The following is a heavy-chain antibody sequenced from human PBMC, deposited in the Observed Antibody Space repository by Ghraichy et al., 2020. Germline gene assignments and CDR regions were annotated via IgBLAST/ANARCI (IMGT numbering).Heavy chain of an antibody. CDR1: GFTFSRYG. CDR3: ARRGVRVTGSDSFDI. V-gene: IGHV3-33*01. D-gene: IGHD1-26*01. Sequence: GGSLRLSCAASGFTFSRYGMHWVRQASGKGLEWVAFIWNDGRDAGYGDSVRGRFTISRGNSKNTLSLQMNSLRAEDTAVYYCARRGVRVTGSDSFDIWGQGTMVTVSS. J-gene: IGHJ3*02. CDR2: IWNDGRDA.